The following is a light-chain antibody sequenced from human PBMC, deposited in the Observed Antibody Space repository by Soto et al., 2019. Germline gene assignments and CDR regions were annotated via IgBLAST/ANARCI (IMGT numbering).Light chain of an antibody. Sequence: DIQMTQSPSSLSASVGDRVTITCQASQDISNYLNWYQQKAGKAPKLLIYDASNLETGVPSRFSGSGSGTDFIFTISSLQPEDIATYYCQQYDNLPFTLGPGAKVDIK. CDR3: QQYDNLPFT. J-gene: IGKJ3*01. CDR2: DAS. CDR1: QDISNY. V-gene: IGKV1-33*01.